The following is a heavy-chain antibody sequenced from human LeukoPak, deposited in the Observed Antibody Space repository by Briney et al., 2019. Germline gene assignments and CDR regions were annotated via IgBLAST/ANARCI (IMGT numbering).Heavy chain of an antibody. CDR3: AADRFQLDPFYFNS. V-gene: IGHV1-58*02. CDR1: GLTFTASA. D-gene: IGHD1-1*01. Sequence: SVKASCKASGLTFTASAMQWVRQARGQRLEWIGWIVVGSDISIYAQKFQERVTITRDVSTSTVYMEMSSLNSDDTAVYYCAADRFQLDPFYFNSWGQGTLVTVSS. CDR2: IVVGSDIS. J-gene: IGHJ4*02.